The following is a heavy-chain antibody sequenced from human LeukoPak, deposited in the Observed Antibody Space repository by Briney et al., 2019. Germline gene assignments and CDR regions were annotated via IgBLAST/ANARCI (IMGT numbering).Heavy chain of an antibody. D-gene: IGHD7-27*01. Sequence: GGSLRLSCAASGFTFNNYAMNWVRQAPGKGLEWVSAICSNDNNTYYANSVKGRFTISRDNSKNTLYLQMNSLRAEDTAVYYCAKGAPGDAFDIWGQGTMVTVSS. V-gene: IGHV3-23*01. CDR2: ICSNDNNT. J-gene: IGHJ3*02. CDR1: GFTFNNYA. CDR3: AKGAPGDAFDI.